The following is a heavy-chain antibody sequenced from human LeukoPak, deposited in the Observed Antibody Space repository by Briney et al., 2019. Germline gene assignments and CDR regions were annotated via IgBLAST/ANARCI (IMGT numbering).Heavy chain of an antibody. CDR3: AKGPPYYDSSP. CDR2: ISWNSGSI. J-gene: IGHJ5*02. CDR1: GFTFDDYA. V-gene: IGHV3-9*01. Sequence: GGSLRLSCAASGFTFDDYAMHWVRRAPGKGLEWVSGISWNSGSIGYADSVKGRFTISRDNAKNSLYLQMNSLRAEDTALYYCAKGPPYYDSSPWGQGTLVTVSS. D-gene: IGHD3-22*01.